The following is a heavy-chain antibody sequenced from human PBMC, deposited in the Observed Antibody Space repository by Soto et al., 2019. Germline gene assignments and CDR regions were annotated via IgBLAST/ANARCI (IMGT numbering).Heavy chain of an antibody. J-gene: IGHJ5*02. CDR3: ARVLRPDYYDSSGYANWFDP. D-gene: IGHD3-22*01. Sequence: GGSLRLSCAASGFTFSSYSMNWVRQAPGKGLEWVSSISSSSSYIYYADSVKGRFTISRDNAKNSLYLQMNSLRAEDTAVYYCARVLRPDYYDSSGYANWFDPWGQGTLVTVSS. V-gene: IGHV3-21*01. CDR1: GFTFSSYS. CDR2: ISSSSSYI.